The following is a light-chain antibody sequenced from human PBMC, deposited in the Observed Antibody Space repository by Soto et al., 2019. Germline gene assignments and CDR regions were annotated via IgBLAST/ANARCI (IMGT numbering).Light chain of an antibody. CDR2: LNSDGSH. J-gene: IGLJ2*01. Sequence: QLVLTQSPSASASLGASVKLTCTLSRGHSTYAIAWHQQQPEKGPRYLMNLNSDGSHSKGDGIPDRFSGSSSGAERYLTISSLQSEDEADYYCQTGGTGILFGGGTKLTVL. V-gene: IGLV4-69*01. CDR1: RGHSTYA. CDR3: QTGGTGIL.